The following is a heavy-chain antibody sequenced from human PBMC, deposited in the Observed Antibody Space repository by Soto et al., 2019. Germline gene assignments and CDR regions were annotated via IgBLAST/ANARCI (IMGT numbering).Heavy chain of an antibody. CDR3: ARDIRGFSRALDS. CDR2: IHNSGTT. D-gene: IGHD5-18*01. CDR1: GGSVNSDNYY. J-gene: IGHJ4*02. V-gene: IGHV4-61*01. Sequence: SETLSLTCNVSGGSVNSDNYYWTWVRQPPGKGLEWIGNIHNSGTTNYNPSLQNRVTISIDTSKNQYSLKLTSVTAADAALYYCARDIRGFSRALDSWGRGTPVTVSP.